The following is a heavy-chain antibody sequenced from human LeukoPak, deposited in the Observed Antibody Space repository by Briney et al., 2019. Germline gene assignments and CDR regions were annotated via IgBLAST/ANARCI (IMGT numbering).Heavy chain of an antibody. CDR3: ARVTSGWLDY. V-gene: IGHV4-34*01. Sequence: SETLSLTCTVSGGSISTYYWSWIRQPPGKGLEWIGEINHSGSTNYNPSLKSRVTISVDTSKNQFSLKLSSVTAADTAVYYCARVTSGWLDYWGQGTLVTVSS. J-gene: IGHJ4*02. D-gene: IGHD6-19*01. CDR2: INHSGST. CDR1: GGSISTYY.